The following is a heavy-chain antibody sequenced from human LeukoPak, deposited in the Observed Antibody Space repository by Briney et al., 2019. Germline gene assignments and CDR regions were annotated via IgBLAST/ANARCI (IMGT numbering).Heavy chain of an antibody. CDR3: ARGHSGYEIN. CDR1: GYSISSGYY. D-gene: IGHD5-12*01. Sequence: SETLSLTCTVSGYSISSGYYWGWIRQPPGKGLEWIGNIYHSGSTFYNPSLKSRVTISVDTSKNQFSLKLSSVTAADTAVYYCARGHSGYEINWGQGTLVTVSS. CDR2: IYHSGST. J-gene: IGHJ4*02. V-gene: IGHV4-38-2*02.